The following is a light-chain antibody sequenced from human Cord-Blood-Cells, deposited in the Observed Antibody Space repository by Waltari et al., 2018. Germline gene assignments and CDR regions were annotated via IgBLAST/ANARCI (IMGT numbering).Light chain of an antibody. V-gene: IGLV2-11*01. CDR3: CSYAGSYTFV. CDR2: GVS. J-gene: IGLJ2*01. Sequence: QSALTQPRSVSGSPGQSVTLSCTGPSSDVGGYNSVSWYQQHPGKAPKLMIYGVSKRPSGVPDRFSGSKSGNTASLTISGLQAEDEADYYRCSYAGSYTFVFGGGTKLTVL. CDR1: SSDVGGYNS.